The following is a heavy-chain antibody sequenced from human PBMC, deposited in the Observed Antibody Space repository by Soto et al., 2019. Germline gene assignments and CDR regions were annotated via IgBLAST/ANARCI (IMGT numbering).Heavy chain of an antibody. D-gene: IGHD6-13*01. J-gene: IGHJ5*02. Sequence: QVQLVESGGGLVKPGGSLRLSCAASGFTFGDYYMTWIRQAPGKGLEWVSFIGNRGTGIYYADSVNGRFTIFRDNAKNSLYLQMNSLRAEDTAMYYCARDLRAVGMASRFDPWGQGTLVTVSS. CDR1: GFTFGDYY. V-gene: IGHV3-11*01. CDR3: ARDLRAVGMASRFDP. CDR2: IGNRGTGI.